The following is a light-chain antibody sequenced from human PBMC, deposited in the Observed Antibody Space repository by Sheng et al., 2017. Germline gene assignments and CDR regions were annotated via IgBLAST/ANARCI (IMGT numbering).Light chain of an antibody. CDR3: HQCDTIPFT. V-gene: IGKV1-33*01. CDR2: DAS. CDR1: QDIRQS. J-gene: IGKJ3*01. Sequence: DIQMTQSPSSLSASVGDRVSIICQASQDIRQSLNWLQQKPGKPPKLLIYDASNLEIGVPSRFSGSGSATNFTFTITSLQPEDIATYYCHQCDTIPFTFGRGTKVEIK.